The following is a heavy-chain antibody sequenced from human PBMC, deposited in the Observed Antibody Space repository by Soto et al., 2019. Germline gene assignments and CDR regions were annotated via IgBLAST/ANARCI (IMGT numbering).Heavy chain of an antibody. Sequence: LSLTCTVSGGSVSSGSYFWSWIRQPPGKGLEWIGYFYYSGSTNYNPSLKSRVTISVDKSKDQFSLNLNSVTAADTAVYYCARVGQLTRSSRTIDYWGQGTLVTVSS. V-gene: IGHV4-61*01. CDR2: FYYSGST. J-gene: IGHJ4*02. CDR1: GGSVSSGSYF. CDR3: ARVGQLTRSSRTIDY. D-gene: IGHD5-18*01.